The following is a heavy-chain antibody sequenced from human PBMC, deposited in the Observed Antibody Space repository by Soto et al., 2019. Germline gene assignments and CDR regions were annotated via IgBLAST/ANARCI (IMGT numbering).Heavy chain of an antibody. J-gene: IGHJ6*03. CDR2: IYYSGST. D-gene: IGHD4-17*01. CDR3: ARHKQDGLYYYFMDV. V-gene: IGHV4-59*08. CDR1: GGSIRSYY. Sequence: SETLSLTCTVSGGSIRSYYWSWIRQPPGKRLEWIGYIYYSGSTNYNPSLKSRVTMSVDTSKNQFSLKLSSVTAADTAVYYCARHKQDGLYYYFMDVWGKGTTVTVSS.